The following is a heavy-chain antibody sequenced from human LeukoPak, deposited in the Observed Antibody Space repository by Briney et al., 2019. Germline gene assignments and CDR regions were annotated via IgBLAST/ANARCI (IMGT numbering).Heavy chain of an antibody. D-gene: IGHD5-18*01. CDR3: TGVDTAIPDAFDI. CDR2: ISGSGHDI. CDR1: GFTFSDSY. J-gene: IGHJ3*02. V-gene: IGHV3-11*04. Sequence: GGSLRLSCAASGFTFSDSYMTWVRQAPGKGVEWVAYISGSGHDINYSESAKGRFTISRDNSKNTLYLQMDSLRAEDTAVYYCTGVDTAIPDAFDIWGQGTMVTVSS.